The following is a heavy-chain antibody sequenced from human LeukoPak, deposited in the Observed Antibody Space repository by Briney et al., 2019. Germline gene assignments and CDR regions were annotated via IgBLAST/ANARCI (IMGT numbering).Heavy chain of an antibody. CDR1: GYTFTSYY. Sequence: ASVKGSCKASGYTFTSYYMHWVRQAPGQGLEWMGIINPNGGSTSYAQKFQGRVTMTEDTSTDAAYMELSSLRSEDTAVYYCATDLPLGVVAATPRTGYWGQGTLVTVSS. V-gene: IGHV1-46*01. J-gene: IGHJ4*02. CDR2: INPNGGST. CDR3: ATDLPLGVVAATPRTGY. D-gene: IGHD2-15*01.